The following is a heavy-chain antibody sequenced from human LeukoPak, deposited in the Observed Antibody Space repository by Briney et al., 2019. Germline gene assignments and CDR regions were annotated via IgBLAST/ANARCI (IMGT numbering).Heavy chain of an antibody. CDR2: ISSSSSYI. Sequence: GGSLRLSCAASGFTFGSYSMNWVRQAPGKGLEWVSSISSSSSYIYYADSVKGRFTISRDNAKNSLYLQMNSLRAEDTAVYYCASGSSDLDYWGQGTLVTVSS. CDR1: GFTFGSYS. J-gene: IGHJ4*02. CDR3: ASGSSDLDY. D-gene: IGHD6-6*01. V-gene: IGHV3-21*01.